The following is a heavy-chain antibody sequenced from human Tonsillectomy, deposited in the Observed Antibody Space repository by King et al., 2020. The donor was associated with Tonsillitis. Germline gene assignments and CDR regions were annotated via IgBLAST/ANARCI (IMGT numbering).Heavy chain of an antibody. CDR3: ARDHNYYGSGSYLYFDY. CDR2: ISYDGSNK. V-gene: IGHV3-30-3*01. D-gene: IGHD3-10*01. Sequence: VQLVESGGGVVQPGRSLRLSCAASGFTFSSYAMHWVRQAPGKGLEWVAVISYDGSNKYYADSVKGRFTISRDNSKNTLYLQMNSLRAEDTAVYYCARDHNYYGSGSYLYFDYWGQGTLVTVSS. J-gene: IGHJ4*02. CDR1: GFTFSSYA.